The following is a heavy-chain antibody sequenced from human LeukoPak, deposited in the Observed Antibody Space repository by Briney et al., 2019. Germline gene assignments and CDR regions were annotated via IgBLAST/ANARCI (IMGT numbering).Heavy chain of an antibody. V-gene: IGHV3-21*01. J-gene: IGHJ4*02. Sequence: PGGSLRLSCAASGFTFSSYSMNWVRQAPGKGLEWVSSISSSSSYIYYADSVKGRFTISRDNAKNSLYLQMNSLRAEDTAVYYCAREGRWDYYDSSVKGSDYWGQGTLVTVSS. CDR1: GFTFSSYS. CDR2: ISSSSSYI. D-gene: IGHD3-22*01. CDR3: AREGRWDYYDSSVKGSDY.